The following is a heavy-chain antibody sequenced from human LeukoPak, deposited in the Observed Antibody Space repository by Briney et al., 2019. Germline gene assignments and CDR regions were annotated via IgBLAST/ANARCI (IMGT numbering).Heavy chain of an antibody. V-gene: IGHV3-23*01. CDR2: ISGSGGST. D-gene: IGHD4-17*01. CDR1: GFTFSSYA. Sequence: GGSLRLSCAASGFTFSSYAMSWVRQAPGKGLEWVSAISGSGGSTYYADSVKGRFTISRDNSKNTLYLQVNSLRAEDTAVYYCAGEGYGDYEGDYWGQGTLVTVSS. J-gene: IGHJ4*02. CDR3: AGEGYGDYEGDY.